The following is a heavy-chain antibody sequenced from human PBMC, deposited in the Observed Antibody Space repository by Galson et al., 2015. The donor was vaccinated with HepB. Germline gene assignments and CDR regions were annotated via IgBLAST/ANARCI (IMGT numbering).Heavy chain of an antibody. CDR1: GFSFRAYA. Sequence: SLRLSCAASGFSFRAYAMHWVRQAPGRGLEWVAVISYDGTIKYQVDSVKGLSIISRDNSKSMLYLQMKSLRREDTAVYFCARTNGVVTGKLDSWGQGTLVTVSS. D-gene: IGHD3-3*01. J-gene: IGHJ4*02. CDR3: ARTNGVVTGKLDS. V-gene: IGHV3-30*04. CDR2: ISYDGTIK.